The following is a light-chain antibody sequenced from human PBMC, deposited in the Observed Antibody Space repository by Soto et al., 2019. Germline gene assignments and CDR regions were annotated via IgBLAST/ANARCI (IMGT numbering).Light chain of an antibody. CDR2: DVN. V-gene: IGLV2-11*01. J-gene: IGLJ1*01. CDR1: SSDVGGYNY. CDR3: SSYAGSNNFF. Sequence: QSVLTQPHSVSGSPGQSVAISCSGTSSDVGGYNYVSWYQQHPGKAPKLIIFDVNKRPSGVPDRFSGSKSGNTASLTVSGLQAEDEADYYCSSYAGSNNFFFGTGTKVTVL.